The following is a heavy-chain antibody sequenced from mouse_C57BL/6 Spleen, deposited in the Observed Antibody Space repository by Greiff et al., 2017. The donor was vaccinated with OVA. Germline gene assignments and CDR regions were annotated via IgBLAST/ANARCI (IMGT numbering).Heavy chain of an antibody. V-gene: IGHV3-6*01. CDR1: GYSITSGYY. CDR3: ARVCLRREAWFAY. J-gene: IGHJ3*01. D-gene: IGHD2-12*01. Sequence: EVQLQESGPGLVKPSQSLSLTCSVTGYSITSGYYWNWIRQFPGNKLEWMGNISYDGSNNNNPSPKNRISITRDTSKNQFFLKFVSVTTEDTATCYSARVCLRREAWFAYWGQGTLVTVSA. CDR2: ISYDGSN.